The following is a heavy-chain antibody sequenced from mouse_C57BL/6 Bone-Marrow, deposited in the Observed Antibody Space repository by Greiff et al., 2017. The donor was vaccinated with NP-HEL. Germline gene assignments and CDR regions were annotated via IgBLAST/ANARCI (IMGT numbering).Heavy chain of an antibody. CDR2: IHPNSGST. D-gene: IGHD1-1*01. CDR3: AHYYGSSPWYFDV. Sequence: QVQLQQPGAELVKPGASVKLSCKASGYTFTSYWMHWVKQRPGQGLEWIGMIHPNSGSTNYNEKFKSKATLTVDKSSSKAYMQLSSLTSEDSAVYYCAHYYGSSPWYFDVWGTGTTVTVSS. J-gene: IGHJ1*03. CDR1: GYTFTSYW. V-gene: IGHV1-64*01.